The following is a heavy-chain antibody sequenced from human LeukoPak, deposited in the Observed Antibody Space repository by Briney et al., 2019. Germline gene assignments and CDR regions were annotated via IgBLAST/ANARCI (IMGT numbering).Heavy chain of an antibody. CDR2: ISGSGGST. V-gene: IGHV3-23*01. D-gene: IGHD2-2*01. J-gene: IGHJ6*02. CDR1: GFTFSSYA. CDR3: AKYIVVVPAAMLDYYYYGMDV. Sequence: GGSLRLSCAASGFTFSSYAMSWVRQAPGKGLEWVSAISGSGGSTYYADSAKGRFTISRDNSKNTLYLQMNSLRAEDTAVYYCAKYIVVVPAAMLDYYYYGMDVWGQGTTVTVSS.